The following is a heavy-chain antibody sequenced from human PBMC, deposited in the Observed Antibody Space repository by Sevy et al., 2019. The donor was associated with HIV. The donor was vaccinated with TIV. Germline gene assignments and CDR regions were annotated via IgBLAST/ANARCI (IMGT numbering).Heavy chain of an antibody. V-gene: IGHV3-7*01. J-gene: IGHJ4*02. CDR2: IKPDGGET. CDR3: ATHAYNHITFGS. D-gene: IGHD1-20*01. CDR1: GLTLSTYW. Sequence: GGSLRLSCTASGLTLSTYWMNWVRQAPGKGLEWVANIKPDGGETFYVDSVRGRFTISRDNAKNSLYLQMNSLRADDTAVYYCATHAYNHITFGSWGQGTLVTVSS.